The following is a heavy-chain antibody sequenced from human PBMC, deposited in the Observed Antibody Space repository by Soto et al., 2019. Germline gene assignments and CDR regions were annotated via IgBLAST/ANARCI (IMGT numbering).Heavy chain of an antibody. V-gene: IGHV3-30-3*01. CDR1: RFTFTTYA. CDR2: MPSDGTNE. D-gene: IGHD6-19*01. J-gene: IGHJ4*02. Sequence: GGSLRLSCAASRFTFTTYAMNWVRQAPGKGLEWVALMPSDGTNEHYADSVRGRFTVSRDNSRNTLFLQMNNLRTDDTAVYYCVRCGYISGWYCYFDFWGLGTLVTVSS. CDR3: VRCGYISGWYCYFDF.